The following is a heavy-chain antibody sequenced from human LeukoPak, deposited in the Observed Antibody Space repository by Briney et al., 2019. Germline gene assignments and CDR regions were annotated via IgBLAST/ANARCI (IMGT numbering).Heavy chain of an antibody. D-gene: IGHD3-22*01. Sequence: GGSLGLSCAASGFTFSSYGMHWVRQAPGKGLEWVAVISYDGSNKYYADSVKGRFTISRDNSKNTLYLQMNSLRAEDTAVYYCAKDRRYYDSSGYYSLDYWGQGTLVTVSS. V-gene: IGHV3-30*18. CDR1: GFTFSSYG. CDR2: ISYDGSNK. J-gene: IGHJ4*02. CDR3: AKDRRYYDSSGYYSLDY.